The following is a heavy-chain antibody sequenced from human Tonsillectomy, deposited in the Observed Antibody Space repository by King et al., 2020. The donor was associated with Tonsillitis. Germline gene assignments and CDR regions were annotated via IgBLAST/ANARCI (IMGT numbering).Heavy chain of an antibody. CDR3: SRDRGLNGY. CDR1: GFTFSSYS. J-gene: IGHJ4*02. D-gene: IGHD1-1*01. Sequence: VQLVESGGGLVQPGGSLRLSCAASGFTFSSYSMNWVRQAPGKGLEWVSYISSSSTIYYADSVKGRFTISRDNAKNSLYLQMNSLRGDDTAGYYCSRDRGLNGYWGQGTLVTVSS. V-gene: IGHV3-48*01. CDR2: ISSSSTI.